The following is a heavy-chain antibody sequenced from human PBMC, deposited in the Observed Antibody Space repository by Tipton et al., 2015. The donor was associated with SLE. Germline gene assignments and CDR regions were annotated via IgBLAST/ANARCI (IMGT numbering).Heavy chain of an antibody. CDR3: ARATIFGVAKRAFDI. CDR1: GGSISSHY. J-gene: IGHJ3*02. Sequence: LRLSCTVSGGSISSHYWSWIRQPPGKGLEWIGNIYYSGSTNYNPSLKSRVTISVDTSKNQFSLKLSSVTAADTAVYYCARATIFGVAKRAFDIWGQGTMVTVSS. CDR2: IYYSGST. D-gene: IGHD3-3*01. V-gene: IGHV4-59*11.